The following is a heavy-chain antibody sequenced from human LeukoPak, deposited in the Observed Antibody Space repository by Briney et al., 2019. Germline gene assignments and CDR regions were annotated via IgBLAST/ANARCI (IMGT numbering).Heavy chain of an antibody. CDR3: AKSVRKSGWVQLWLTVY. CDR1: GFTFSSYA. V-gene: IGHV3-23*01. J-gene: IGHJ4*02. CDR2: ISGSGGST. Sequence: GGSLRLSCAASGFTFSSYAMSWVRQAPGKGLEWVSAISGSGGSTYYADSVKGRFTISRDNSKNTLYLQMNSLRAEDTAVYYCAKSVRKSGWVQLWLTVYWGQGALVTVSS. D-gene: IGHD5-18*01.